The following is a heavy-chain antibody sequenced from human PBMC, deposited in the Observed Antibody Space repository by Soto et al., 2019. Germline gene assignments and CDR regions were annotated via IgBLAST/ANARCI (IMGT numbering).Heavy chain of an antibody. J-gene: IGHJ4*02. D-gene: IGHD3-16*02. CDR2: ISGSTSGT. CDR1: GFAFSSDA. Sequence: EVQLLESGGGLVQPGGSLRLSCAASGFAFSSDAMSWVRQAPGKGLEWVSSISGSTSGTYYADAVKGRFTISRDNSNNTLYLQMNSLRAEDTAVYYCAKDRGFIDLFDYWGQGALVTVSS. CDR3: AKDRGFIDLFDY. V-gene: IGHV3-23*01.